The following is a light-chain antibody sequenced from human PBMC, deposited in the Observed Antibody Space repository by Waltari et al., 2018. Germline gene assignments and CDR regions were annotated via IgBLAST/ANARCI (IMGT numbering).Light chain of an antibody. J-gene: IGLJ1*01. Sequence: QSALTQPPSASGSPGQSVTISCTGTGSGGSVSWYQQLPGKAPKLLIYEVSKRPSGVPDLCSGSKSGNTASLTVSGLQAEDEGDYYCSSDAVSNNFYDFGSGTKVTVL. CDR3: SSDAVSNNFYD. CDR2: EVS. CDR1: GSGGS. V-gene: IGLV2-8*01.